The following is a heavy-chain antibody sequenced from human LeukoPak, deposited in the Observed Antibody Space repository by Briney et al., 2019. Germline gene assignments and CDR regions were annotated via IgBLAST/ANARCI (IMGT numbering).Heavy chain of an antibody. CDR2: IGSSGGST. J-gene: IGHJ4*02. V-gene: IGHV3-23*01. Sequence: GGSLRLSCAASGFTFSSYGMSWVRQAPGKGLQWVSAIGSSGGSTYYADSVKGRFTISRDNAKNSLYLQMNSLRAEDTAVYYCARASPKPLSGSYVGAFDYWGQGTLVTVSS. CDR3: ARASPKPLSGSYVGAFDY. D-gene: IGHD1-26*01. CDR1: GFTFSSYG.